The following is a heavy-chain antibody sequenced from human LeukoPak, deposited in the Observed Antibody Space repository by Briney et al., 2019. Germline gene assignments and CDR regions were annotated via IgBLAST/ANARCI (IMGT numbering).Heavy chain of an antibody. CDR2: VFHSGST. CDR3: ARHPKEQDSWRFDY. J-gene: IGHJ4*02. V-gene: IGHV4-39*01. Sequence: SETLSLTCTVSGGSISSSDYSWAWIRQPPGKGLEWIGTVFHSGSTYHNPSLKSRVTISVDTSKNQFSLRLSSVTAADTAVYYCARHPKEQDSWRFDYWGQGTLDTVSS. D-gene: IGHD6-13*01. CDR1: GGSISSSDYS.